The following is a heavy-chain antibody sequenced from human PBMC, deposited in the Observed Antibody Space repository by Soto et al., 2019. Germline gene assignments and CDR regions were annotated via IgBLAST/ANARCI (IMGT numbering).Heavy chain of an antibody. CDR3: ARDRPQPNYPHMKTPREPQIPNWFDP. CDR1: GFTFSSYW. Sequence: GGSLRLSCAASGFTFSSYWMHWVRQAPGKGLVWVSRINSDGSTINYADSVKGRFTISRDNAKNSLYLQMNSLRAEDTAVYYCARDRPQPNYPHMKTPREPQIPNWFDPWGQGTLVTVSS. J-gene: IGHJ5*02. CDR2: INSDGSTI. D-gene: IGHD1-7*01. V-gene: IGHV3-74*01.